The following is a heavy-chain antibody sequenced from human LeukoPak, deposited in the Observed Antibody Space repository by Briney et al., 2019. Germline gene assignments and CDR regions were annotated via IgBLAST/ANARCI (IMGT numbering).Heavy chain of an antibody. CDR1: GGSISNYY. CDR2: IYNSAST. V-gene: IGHV4-59*12. Sequence: SETLSLTCTVSGGSISNYYWSWIRQPPGKGLEWIGYIYNSASTNYNPSLKSRVTISVDTSKNQFSLKLSSVTAADTAVYYCAREASRYDSSGGSDYWGQGTLVTVSS. CDR3: AREASRYDSSGGSDY. D-gene: IGHD3-22*01. J-gene: IGHJ4*02.